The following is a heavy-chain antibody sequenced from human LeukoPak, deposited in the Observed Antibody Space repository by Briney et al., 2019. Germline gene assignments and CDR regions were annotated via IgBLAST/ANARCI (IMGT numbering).Heavy chain of an antibody. CDR1: GGTFSSYA. Sequence: SVKVSCKASGGTFSSYAISWVRQAPGQGLEWMGRIIPILGIANYAQKFQGRVTITADKSTSTAYMELSSLRSGDTAVYYCARDRTTVTTFLVFAMRNWFDPWGQGTLVTVSS. CDR3: ARDRTTVTTFLVFAMRNWFDP. J-gene: IGHJ5*02. V-gene: IGHV1-69*04. D-gene: IGHD4-11*01. CDR2: IIPILGIA.